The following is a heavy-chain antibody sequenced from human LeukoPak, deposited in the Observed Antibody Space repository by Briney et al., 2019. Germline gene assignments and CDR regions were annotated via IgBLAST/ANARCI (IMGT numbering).Heavy chain of an antibody. V-gene: IGHV3-33*01. J-gene: IGHJ4*02. Sequence: PGGSLRLSCAASGFTFSSYGMHWVRQAPGKGLEWVAVIWYDGSNKYYADSVKGRFTISRDNSKNTLYLQMNSLRAEDTAVYYCARLRLHRKYYFDYWGQGTLVTVSS. CDR2: IWYDGSNK. CDR3: ARLRLHRKYYFDY. D-gene: IGHD4-11*01. CDR1: GFTFSSYG.